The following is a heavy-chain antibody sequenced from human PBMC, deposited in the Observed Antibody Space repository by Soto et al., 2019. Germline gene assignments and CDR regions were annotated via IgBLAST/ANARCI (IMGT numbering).Heavy chain of an antibody. J-gene: IGHJ4*02. CDR3: ARGDYYDSSGYYGMGAYY. D-gene: IGHD3-22*01. CDR2: FFYNGST. Sequence: PSETLSLTCTVSGGSISGYSWSWIRQPPGKGLEWIGYFFYNGSTSYNPSLKSRVTISEDTSNNQFSLRLSSVTAADTAVYYCARGDYYDSSGYYGMGAYYWGQGTLVTVSS. V-gene: IGHV4-59*08. CDR1: GGSISGYS.